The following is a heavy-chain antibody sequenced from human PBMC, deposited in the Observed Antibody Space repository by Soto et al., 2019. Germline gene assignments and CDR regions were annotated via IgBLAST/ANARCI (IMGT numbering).Heavy chain of an antibody. J-gene: IGHJ6*02. CDR1: GGTFSSYA. V-gene: IGHV1-69*13. D-gene: IGHD3-22*01. Sequence: ASVKVSCKASGGTFSSYAISWVRQAPGQGLEWMGGIIPIFGTANYAQKFQGRVTIPADESTSTAYMELSSLRSEDTAVYYCAAHCGPDSSSGYYYCGMDVSGQGTTVTVSS. CDR3: AAHCGPDSSSGYYYCGMDV. CDR2: IIPIFGTA.